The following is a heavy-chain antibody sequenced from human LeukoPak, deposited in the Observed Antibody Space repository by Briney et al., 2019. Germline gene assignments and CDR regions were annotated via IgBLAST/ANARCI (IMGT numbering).Heavy chain of an antibody. CDR3: ARLGLKTTGTIY. J-gene: IGHJ4*02. D-gene: IGHD1-14*01. CDR1: GGSISSSGYY. V-gene: IGHV4-39*02. CDR2: IYYTGST. Sequence: SETLSLTCTVSGGSISSSGYYWGWIRQPPGKGLEWIASIYYTGSTLYNPSLKSRVTISVDTSDNHFSLKLTSVTAADTAVYYCARLGLKTTGTIYWGQGILATVSS.